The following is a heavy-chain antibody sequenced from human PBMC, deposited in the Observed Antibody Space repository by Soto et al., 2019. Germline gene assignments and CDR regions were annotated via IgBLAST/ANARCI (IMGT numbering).Heavy chain of an antibody. V-gene: IGHV4-31*03. CDR2: IYYSGST. D-gene: IGHD4-17*01. Sequence: PSETLSLTCTVSGGSISSGGYYWSWIRQHPGKGLEGIGYIYYSGSTYYNPSLKSRVTISVDTAKNQFSLKLSSVTAADTAVYYCARAARATQRKSPTGEFDPWGQGTLVTVSS. J-gene: IGHJ5*02. CDR3: ARAARATQRKSPTGEFDP. CDR1: GGSISSGGYY.